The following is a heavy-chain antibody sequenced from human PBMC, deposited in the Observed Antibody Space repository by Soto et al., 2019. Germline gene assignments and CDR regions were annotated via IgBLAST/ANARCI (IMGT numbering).Heavy chain of an antibody. CDR2: IYPGDSDT. D-gene: IGHD2-15*01. CDR3: ARLARCSGGSCYRPVYYYYYYMDV. J-gene: IGHJ6*03. Sequence: GESLKISYKGSGYSFTSYWIGWVRQMPGKGLEWMGIIYPGDSDTRYSPSFQGQVTISADKSISTAYLQWSSLKASDTAMYYCARLARCSGGSCYRPVYYYYYYMDVWGKGTTVTVSS. V-gene: IGHV5-51*01. CDR1: GYSFTSYW.